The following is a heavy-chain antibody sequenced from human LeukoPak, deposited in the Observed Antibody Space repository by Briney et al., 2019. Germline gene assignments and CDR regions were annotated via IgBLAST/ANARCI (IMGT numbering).Heavy chain of an antibody. CDR2: INWNGGST. D-gene: IGHD3-10*01. Sequence: PAGSLSLFCAASGFTFDDYGMSCVRQAPGKGLEWVSGINWNGGSTGYADSWKGRFTMSRDNAKNSLYLQVSSLRAEDTAWYYCARGQNYYGSGSQTFDIWGADRKGTVSS. J-gene: IGHJ3*02. CDR3: ARGQNYYGSGSQTFDI. CDR1: GFTFDDYG. V-gene: IGHV3-20*04.